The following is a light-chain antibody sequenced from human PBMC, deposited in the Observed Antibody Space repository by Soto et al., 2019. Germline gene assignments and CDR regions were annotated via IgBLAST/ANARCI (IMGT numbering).Light chain of an antibody. CDR2: EVT. CDR3: SSYTSSNTPYV. V-gene: IGLV2-14*01. Sequence: QSALTQPASVSGSRGQSITMSCTGSSSDVGAYNFVSWYQHHPGKAPKLILYEVTTHPSGVSSRFSGSKSGNTASLTISGLQADDEANYYCSSYTSSNTPYVFGTGTKVTVL. J-gene: IGLJ1*01. CDR1: SSDVGAYNF.